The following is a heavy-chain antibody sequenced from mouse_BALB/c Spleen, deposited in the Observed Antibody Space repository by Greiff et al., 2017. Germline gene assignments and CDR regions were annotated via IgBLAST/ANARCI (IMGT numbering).Heavy chain of an antibody. CDR3: ARLGGYYDYAMDY. Sequence: VQLKESGPDLVAPSQSLSITCTVSGFSLTSYGVHWVRQPPGKGLEWLVVIWSDGSTTYNSALKSRLSISKDNSKSQVFLKMNSLQTDDTAMYYCARLGGYYDYAMDYWGQGTSVTVSS. D-gene: IGHD2-3*01. J-gene: IGHJ4*01. CDR2: IWSDGST. CDR1: GFSLTSYG. V-gene: IGHV2-6-2*01.